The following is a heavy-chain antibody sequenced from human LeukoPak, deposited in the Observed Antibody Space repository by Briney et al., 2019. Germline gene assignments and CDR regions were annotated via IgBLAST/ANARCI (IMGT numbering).Heavy chain of an antibody. D-gene: IGHD6-19*01. CDR1: GYTFTSYG. CDR3: ARGSAQIAVAGGEDAFDI. J-gene: IGHJ3*02. Sequence: ASVKVSCKASGYTFTSYGISWVRQAPGQGLEWMGWISAYKGNTNYAQKLQGRVTMTTDTSTSTAYMELRSLRSDDTAVYYCARGSAQIAVAGGEDAFDIWGQGTMVTVSS. V-gene: IGHV1-18*04. CDR2: ISAYKGNT.